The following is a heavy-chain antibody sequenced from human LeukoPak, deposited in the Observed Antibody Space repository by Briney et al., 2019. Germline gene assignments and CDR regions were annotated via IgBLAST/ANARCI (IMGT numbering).Heavy chain of an antibody. V-gene: IGHV4-59*01. CDR2: IYYSGST. CDR1: GGSISSYY. J-gene: IGHJ6*02. D-gene: IGHD2-2*01. Sequence: PSETLSLTCTVSGGSISSYYWSWIRQPPGKGLEWIGYIYYSGSTNYNASLKSRGTISVETSKNQFSLQLSSVTAADTAVYYCAREKYQPYYYGMDVWGQGTTVTVSS. CDR3: AREKYQPYYYGMDV.